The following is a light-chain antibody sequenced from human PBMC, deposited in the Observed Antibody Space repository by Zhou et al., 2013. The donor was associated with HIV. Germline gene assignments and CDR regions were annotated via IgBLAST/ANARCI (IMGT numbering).Light chain of an antibody. V-gene: IGKV1-39*01. J-gene: IGKJ4*01. Sequence: DIQMTQSPSSLSASVGDRVTITCRASQSISSYLNWCQQKPGKAPKLLIYAASSLQSGVPSRFSGSGSGTDFTLTISSLQPEDFATYYCQQYNSYPLTFGGGTKVEIK. CDR1: QSISSY. CDR2: AAS. CDR3: QQYNSYPLT.